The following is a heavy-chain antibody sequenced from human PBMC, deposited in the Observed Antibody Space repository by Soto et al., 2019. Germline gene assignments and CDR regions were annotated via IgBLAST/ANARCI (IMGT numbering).Heavy chain of an antibody. J-gene: IGHJ4*02. D-gene: IGHD2-15*01. CDR3: ARALSAADGPY. CDR2: INSDGSNT. V-gene: IGHV3-74*01. CDR1: GFTFSNNW. Sequence: GSLRLSCAASGFTFSNNWMHWVRQAPGKGLVWVSRINSDGSNTIYADSVKGRFTISRDNAKNTLYLQMSSLRAEDTAVYYCARALSAADGPYWGQGTLVTVSS.